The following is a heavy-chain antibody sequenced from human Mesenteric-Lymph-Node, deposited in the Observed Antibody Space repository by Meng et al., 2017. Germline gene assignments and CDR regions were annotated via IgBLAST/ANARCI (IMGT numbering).Heavy chain of an antibody. D-gene: IGHD3-22*01. J-gene: IGHJ3*02. V-gene: IGHV1-69*02. Sequence: SVKVSCKASGGTFSSYTISWVRQAPGQGLEWMGRIIPILGIANYAQKFQGRVTITADKSTSTAYMELSSLRSEDTAVYYCARYHSSGSLVKDDAFDIWGQGTMVTVSS. CDR1: GGTFSSYT. CDR3: ARYHSSGSLVKDDAFDI. CDR2: IIPILGIA.